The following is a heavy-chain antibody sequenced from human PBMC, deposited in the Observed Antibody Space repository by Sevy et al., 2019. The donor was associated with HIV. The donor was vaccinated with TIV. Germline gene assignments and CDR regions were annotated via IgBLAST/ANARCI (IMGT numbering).Heavy chain of an antibody. D-gene: IGHD2-8*01. CDR3: AREGCTKPHDY. J-gene: IGHJ4*02. CDR1: GFDFSIYS. V-gene: IGHV3-23*01. CDR2: FSFGCGKI. Sequence: GGSLRLSCAASGFDFSIYSMSWVRQAPGKGLEWVSTFSFGCGKINYADSVKGRFTISRDNSKSSVYLQMNNMIVEDMAVYYCAREGCTKPHDYWGQGTLVTVSS.